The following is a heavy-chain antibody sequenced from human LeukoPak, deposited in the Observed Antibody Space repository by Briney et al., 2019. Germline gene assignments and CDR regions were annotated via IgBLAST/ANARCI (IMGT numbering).Heavy chain of an antibody. V-gene: IGHV3-53*01. CDR1: GFTVSSNY. J-gene: IGHJ4*02. Sequence: GGSLRLSCAASGFTVSSNYMSWVRQAPGKGLEWVSVIYSGGSTYYADSVKGRFTISRDNSKNTLYLQMNSLRAEDTAVYYCARGVGSGSRLRAGDYWGQGTLVTVSS. D-gene: IGHD1-26*01. CDR2: IYSGGST. CDR3: ARGVGSGSRLRAGDY.